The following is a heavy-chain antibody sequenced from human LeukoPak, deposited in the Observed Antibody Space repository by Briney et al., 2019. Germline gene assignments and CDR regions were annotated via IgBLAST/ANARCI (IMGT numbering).Heavy chain of an antibody. CDR1: GGSISSSSYY. J-gene: IGHJ4*02. Sequence: SETLSLTCTVSGGSISSSSYYWGWIRQPPGKGLEWIGSIYYSGSTYYNPSLKSRVTISVDTSKNQFSLKLSSVTAADTAVYYCARVPNYYDSSGLDYWGQGTLVTVSS. CDR2: IYYSGST. CDR3: ARVPNYYDSSGLDY. V-gene: IGHV4-39*01. D-gene: IGHD3-22*01.